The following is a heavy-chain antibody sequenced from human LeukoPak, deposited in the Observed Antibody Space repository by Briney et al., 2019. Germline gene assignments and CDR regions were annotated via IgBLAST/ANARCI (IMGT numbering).Heavy chain of an antibody. CDR1: GGSISSSSYY. D-gene: IGHD2-2*01. J-gene: IGHJ4*02. CDR2: IYYSGST. CDR3: ARRGYCSSTTCYAGGGFDY. V-gene: IGHV4-39*01. Sequence: SETLSLTCTVSGGSISSSSYYWGWIRQPPGKGLEWIGSIYYSGSTNYNPSLKSRVTISEDTSKNQFSLNLTSVTAADMAVYYCARRGYCSSTTCYAGGGFDYWGQGTLVTVSS.